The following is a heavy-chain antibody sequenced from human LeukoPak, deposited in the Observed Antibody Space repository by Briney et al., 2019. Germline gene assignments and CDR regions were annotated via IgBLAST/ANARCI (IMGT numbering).Heavy chain of an antibody. CDR3: ARCVQLERRGGNDY. CDR2: INHSGST. Sequence: PSGTLSLTCAVSGGSISSSNWWSWVRQPPGKGLEWIGEINHSGSTNYNPSLKSRVTISVDTSKNQFSLKLSSVTAADTAVYYCARCVQLERRGGNDYWGQGTLVTVSS. J-gene: IGHJ4*02. V-gene: IGHV4-4*02. D-gene: IGHD1-1*01. CDR1: GGSISSSNW.